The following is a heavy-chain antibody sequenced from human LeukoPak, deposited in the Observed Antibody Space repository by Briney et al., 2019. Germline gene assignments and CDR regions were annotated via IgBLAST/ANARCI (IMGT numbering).Heavy chain of an antibody. D-gene: IGHD5-24*01. V-gene: IGHV4-31*03. J-gene: IGHJ4*02. Sequence: SETLSLTCTVSGGSISSGGYYWSWIRQHPAKGLEWIGYIYYSGSTYYTPSLKSRVTISADTSKNQFSLNLNSVTAADTAIYYCARARDGYNYDNWGQGTLVTVSS. CDR2: IYYSGST. CDR1: GGSISSGGYY. CDR3: ARARDGYNYDN.